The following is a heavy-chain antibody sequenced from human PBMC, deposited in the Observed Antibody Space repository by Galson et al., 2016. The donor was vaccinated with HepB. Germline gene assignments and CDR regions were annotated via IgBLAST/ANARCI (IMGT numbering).Heavy chain of an antibody. CDR2: TSASGSKT. J-gene: IGHJ4*02. CDR1: RFTFDAYG. D-gene: IGHD3-10*01. V-gene: IGHV3-23*01. Sequence: SLRLSCAASRFTFDAYGMSWVRQAPGKGLEWVSVTSASGSKTYYADSVKGRFTISRDNSRNTLYLQMNSLGAQDTAIYFCAKTPPAYYYRSGRRDQFYFDYWGQGTLVTVSS. CDR3: AKTPPAYYYRSGRRDQFYFDY.